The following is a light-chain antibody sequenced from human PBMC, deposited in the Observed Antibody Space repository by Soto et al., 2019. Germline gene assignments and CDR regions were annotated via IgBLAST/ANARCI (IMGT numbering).Light chain of an antibody. Sequence: DIQMTQSPSSLSASIGDRVTIACRASQSIRGYLNWYQQIPGKAPKLLIYAAFNLQSGVPSRFSGSGSGTDFTLTISNLQPEDFATYYCQLSFSSPWTFAQGTKVEIK. CDR1: QSIRGY. CDR2: AAF. J-gene: IGKJ1*01. V-gene: IGKV1-39*01. CDR3: QLSFSSPWT.